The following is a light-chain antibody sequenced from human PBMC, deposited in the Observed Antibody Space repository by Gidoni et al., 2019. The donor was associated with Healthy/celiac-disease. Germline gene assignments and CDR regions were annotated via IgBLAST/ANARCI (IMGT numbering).Light chain of an antibody. Sequence: DIQMTQSPSTLSASVGDRVTITCRASQSISSCLAWYQQKPGKAPKLLIYKASSLESGVPSRFSGTLTISSLQPDDFATYYCQQYNSNPWTFGQGTKVEIK. CDR2: KAS. J-gene: IGKJ1*01. V-gene: IGKV1-5*03. CDR3: QQYNSNPWT. CDR1: QSISSC.